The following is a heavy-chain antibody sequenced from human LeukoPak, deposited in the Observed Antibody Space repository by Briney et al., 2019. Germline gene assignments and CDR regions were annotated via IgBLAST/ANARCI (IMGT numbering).Heavy chain of an antibody. D-gene: IGHD3-3*01. CDR1: GGSFSGYC. CDR3: ARRGYVFWSGYYISGYYGMDV. CDR2: INHSGST. V-gene: IGHV4-34*01. Sequence: SETLSLTCAVYGGSFSGYCWSWIRQPPGKGLEWIGEINHSGSTNYNPSLKSRVTISVDTSKNQFSLKLSSVTAADTAVYYCARRGYVFWSGYYISGYYGMDVWGQGTTVTVSS. J-gene: IGHJ6*02.